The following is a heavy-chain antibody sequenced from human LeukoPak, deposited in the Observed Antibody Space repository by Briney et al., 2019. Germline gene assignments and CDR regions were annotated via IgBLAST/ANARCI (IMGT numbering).Heavy chain of an antibody. CDR3: ARHPRYDSSGNHSPYYLDH. CDR2: IYHSGST. CDR1: AASIRSINHY. J-gene: IGHJ4*02. Sequence: PSETLSLACTVSAASIRSINHYWGWIRQPPGKGLEWIASIYHSGSTYYKPSLKSRVSISVDTSKNQFSLKLSSVSAADTAAYFCARHPRYDSSGNHSPYYLDHWGQGTLVTVSS. V-gene: IGHV4-39*01. D-gene: IGHD3-22*01.